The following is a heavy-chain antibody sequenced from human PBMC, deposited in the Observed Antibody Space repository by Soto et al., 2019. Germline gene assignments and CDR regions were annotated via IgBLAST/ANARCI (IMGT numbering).Heavy chain of an antibody. CDR2: IWYDESKQ. J-gene: IGHJ4*02. V-gene: IGHV3-33*01. Sequence: GLLWLTGETSGFSFSVYGMHWVRQAPGKGLEWVAVIWYDESKQFYAASVEGRFTIPRDNSKAILYLQMNSLRAEDTAVYYCAAWAEGATEVHWGQGTLVTVSS. CDR3: AAWAEGATEVH. CDR1: GFSFSVYG. D-gene: IGHD2-15*01.